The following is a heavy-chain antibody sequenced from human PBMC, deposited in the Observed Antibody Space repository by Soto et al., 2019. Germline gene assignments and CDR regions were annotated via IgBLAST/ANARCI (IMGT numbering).Heavy chain of an antibody. CDR1: DASVSNSHFY. D-gene: IGHD6-13*01. CDR2: INYSGST. J-gene: IGHJ5*02. Sequence: SETLSLTCTVSDASVSNSHFYWGCIRQPPGKGLEWIGSINYSGSTYYNPSLQSRLTISVDTSNYQFSLKLSSVTAADTGVYYCARRWAIAAGRGGWFDPWGQGTLVTVSS. CDR3: ARRWAIAAGRGGWFDP. V-gene: IGHV4-39*01.